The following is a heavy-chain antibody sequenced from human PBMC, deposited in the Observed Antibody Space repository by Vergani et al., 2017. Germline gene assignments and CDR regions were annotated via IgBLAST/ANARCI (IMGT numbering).Heavy chain of an antibody. CDR2: ISWNSGRI. J-gene: IGHJ3*02. CDR3: AKWGSSGLGDAFDI. D-gene: IGHD6-19*01. Sequence: EVQLVESGGGLVQPGRSLRLSCAASGFTFDDYAMHWVREAPGKGVEWGSGISWNSGRIGSEDAVKGRFTISRDNAKNSLYLQMNSLRAEDTALYYCAKWGSSGLGDAFDIWGQGTMVTVSS. CDR1: GFTFDDYA. V-gene: IGHV3-9*01.